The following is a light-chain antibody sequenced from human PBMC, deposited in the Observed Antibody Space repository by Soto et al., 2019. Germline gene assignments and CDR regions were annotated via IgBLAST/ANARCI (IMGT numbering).Light chain of an antibody. CDR3: QQYNEWPLT. J-gene: IGKJ4*01. V-gene: IGKV3-15*01. CDR1: QSVRSN. CDR2: DAS. Sequence: EKVMTQSPATLSVSPGARATLSCRASQSVRSNLAWYQQKPGQALRLLIYDASTMATGIPARFSGSGSGTEFTLIISSLQSEDFAVYYCQQYNEWPLTFGGGTKVDIK.